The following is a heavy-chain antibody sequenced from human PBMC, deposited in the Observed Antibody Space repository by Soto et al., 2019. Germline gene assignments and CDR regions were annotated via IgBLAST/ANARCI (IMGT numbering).Heavy chain of an antibody. D-gene: IGHD3-22*01. Sequence: GESLKISCKGSGYSFPTYCLGWVRQMPWKGLEWMGIIWPGDSDARYSPSFQGQVTMSADKSINTAYLQWSSLKASDNAMYYCARHSGIHNYYNSSGSADAFDTWGQGPMVTFSS. CDR3: ARHSGIHNYYNSSGSADAFDT. J-gene: IGHJ3*02. V-gene: IGHV5-51*01. CDR2: IWPGDSDA. CDR1: GYSFPTYC.